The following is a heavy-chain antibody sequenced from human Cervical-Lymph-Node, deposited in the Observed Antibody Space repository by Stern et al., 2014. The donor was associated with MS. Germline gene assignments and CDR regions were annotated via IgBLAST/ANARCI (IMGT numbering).Heavy chain of an antibody. Sequence: EVQLVESGAEVKKPGESLKISCKGSGYSFDNRWIGWVRQMTGTGLEWKGIIYPGDSESRYSPAFEGQFPFSVDKSISTAYLQWRSLTASDTGIYYCATTFFDIVTGYPDYWGQGTLVTVSS. CDR1: GYSFDNRW. CDR3: ATTFFDIVTGYPDY. J-gene: IGHJ4*02. D-gene: IGHD3-9*01. CDR2: IYPGDSES. V-gene: IGHV5-51*03.